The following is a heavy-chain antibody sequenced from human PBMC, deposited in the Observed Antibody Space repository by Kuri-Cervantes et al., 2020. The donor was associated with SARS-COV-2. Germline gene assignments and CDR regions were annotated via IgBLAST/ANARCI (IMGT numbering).Heavy chain of an antibody. CDR2: IYYSGST. D-gene: IGHD3-10*01. J-gene: IGHJ6*02. CDR1: GGSISSYY. V-gene: IGHV4-59*12. Sequence: SETLSLTCAVSGGSISSYYWSWIRQPPGKGLEWIGYIYYSGSTNYNPSLKSRVTISVDTSKNQFPLKLSSVTAADTAVYYCARYALGELSGYYYGMDVWGQGATVTVSS. CDR3: ARYALGELSGYYYGMDV.